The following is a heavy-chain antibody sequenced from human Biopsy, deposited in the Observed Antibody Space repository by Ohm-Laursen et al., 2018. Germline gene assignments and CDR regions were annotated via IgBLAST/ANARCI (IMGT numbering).Heavy chain of an antibody. J-gene: IGHJ4*02. Sequence: SLRLSCTASGFSFSEYAMSWVRQVPGQGLEWIAAISASGATPYYADSVRGRFTISRDNSNNILHLQLDSLRAEDTALYYCATRDGGVSGCTVCFFDSWGQGTQVTVSS. V-gene: IGHV3-23*01. CDR1: GFSFSEYA. CDR2: ISASGATP. CDR3: ATRDGGVSGCTVCFFDS. D-gene: IGHD2-8*02.